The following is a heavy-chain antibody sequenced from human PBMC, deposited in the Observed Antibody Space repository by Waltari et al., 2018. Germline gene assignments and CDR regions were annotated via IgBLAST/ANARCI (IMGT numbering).Heavy chain of an antibody. V-gene: IGHV4-59*01. D-gene: IGHD2-21*02. CDR1: GGPISGFY. J-gene: IGHJ5*02. CDR3: ARGGGGDWEWFDP. Sequence: QVQLQESGPSLLKPSEPLSLPCTVSGGPISGFYWSWVRQPPGKGLDWIGYIYYTGSTNFNPSLKSRVTMSVDTSKNQFSLKLSSVTAADTAFYYCARGGGGDWEWFDPWGQGTLVTVSS. CDR2: IYYTGST.